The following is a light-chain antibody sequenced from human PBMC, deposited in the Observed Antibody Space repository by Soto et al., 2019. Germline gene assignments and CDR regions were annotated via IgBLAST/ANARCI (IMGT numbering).Light chain of an antibody. Sequence: EIVMTQSPATLSVSPGERATLSCRASQSVRANVAWYQQKPGQAPRLLIFGASTRATGIPVRFSGSGSGTDFTLTISSLQSEHFAVYYCQQYDNWRFTFGPGKKVDIK. V-gene: IGKV3-15*01. CDR2: GAS. J-gene: IGKJ3*01. CDR3: QQYDNWRFT. CDR1: QSVRAN.